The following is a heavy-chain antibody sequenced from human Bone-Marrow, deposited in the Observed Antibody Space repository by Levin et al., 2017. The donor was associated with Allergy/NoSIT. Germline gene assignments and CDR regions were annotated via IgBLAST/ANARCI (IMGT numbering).Heavy chain of an antibody. CDR1: GGSISGGGYY. CDR2: IYYSGNT. V-gene: IGHV4-31*03. Sequence: SQTLSLTCTVSGGSISGGGYYWSWNRQHPGKGLEWIGYIYYSGNTYYNPSLKSRVIISVVTSKNQLSLKLTSVTVADTAVYYCARFNGYDFDYWGQGTLVTVSS. CDR3: ARFNGYDFDY. D-gene: IGHD5-12*01. J-gene: IGHJ4*02.